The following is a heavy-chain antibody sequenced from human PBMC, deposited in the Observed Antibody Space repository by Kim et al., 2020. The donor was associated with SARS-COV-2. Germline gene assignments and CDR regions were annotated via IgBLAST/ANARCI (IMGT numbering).Heavy chain of an antibody. CDR1: GFTFSDYS. CDR3: ASDMFSWRL. J-gene: IGHJ1*01. CDR2: IVSGRGDIR. Sequence: GGSLRLSCAASGFTFSDYSINWVRQAPGKGLEWIAYIVSGRGDIRHYAASVEGRFTLSRDNARSTVYLHMDRLRVDDTGVYCCASDMFSWRLWCQG. V-gene: IGHV3-21*01. D-gene: IGHD3-10*02.